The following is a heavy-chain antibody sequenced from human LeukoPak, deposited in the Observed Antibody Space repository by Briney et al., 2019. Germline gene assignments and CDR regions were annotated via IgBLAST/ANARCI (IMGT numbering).Heavy chain of an antibody. CDR3: AREERVLRFLEWLLPFDP. CDR1: GYTFTGYY. D-gene: IGHD3-3*01. Sequence: GASVTVSCKASGYTFTGYYMHWVRQAPGQGLEWMGWINPNSGGTNYAQKFQGRVTMTRDTSISTAYMELSRLRSDDTAVYYCAREERVLRFLEWLLPFDPWGQGTLVTVSS. CDR2: INPNSGGT. V-gene: IGHV1-2*02. J-gene: IGHJ5*02.